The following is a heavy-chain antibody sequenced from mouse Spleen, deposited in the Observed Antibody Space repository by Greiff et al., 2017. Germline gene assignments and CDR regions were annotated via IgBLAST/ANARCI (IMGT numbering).Heavy chain of an antibody. CDR2: ISSGSRTI. CDR3: ARLTGTPLDY. J-gene: IGHJ2*01. Sequence: EVHLVESGGGLVKPGGSLKLSCAASGFTFSDYGMHWVRQAPEKGLEWVAYISSGSRTIYYADTVKGRFTISRDNAKNTLFLQMTSLRSEDTAMYYCARLTGTPLDYWGQGTTLTVSS. V-gene: IGHV5-17*01. D-gene: IGHD4-1*01. CDR1: GFTFSDYG.